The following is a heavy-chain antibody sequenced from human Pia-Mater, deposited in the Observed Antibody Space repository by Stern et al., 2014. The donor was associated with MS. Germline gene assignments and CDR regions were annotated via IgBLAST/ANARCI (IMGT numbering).Heavy chain of an antibody. D-gene: IGHD3-3*01. CDR2: INSNNGGK. V-gene: IGHV1-2*02. CDR1: GYIFTGYY. CDR3: ARDQRGITIFGVVTDYYYLGMDV. J-gene: IGHJ6*02. Sequence: DQLVESGAEVKKPGASVKVSCKTSGYIFTGYYIHWVRQAPGQGLEWMAWINSNNGGKKYAQKFHGRVTMSRDTSISTAYVELSSLTSDDTAVYYCARDQRGITIFGVVTDYYYLGMDVWGQGTTVTVSS.